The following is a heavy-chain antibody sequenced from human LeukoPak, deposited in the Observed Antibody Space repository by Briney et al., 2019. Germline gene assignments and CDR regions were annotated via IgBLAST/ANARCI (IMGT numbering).Heavy chain of an antibody. CDR2: IHRSGST. V-gene: IGHV4-4*02. CDR1: PDSTTSNF. Sequence: SETLSLTCTVSPDSTTSNFWSWVRQPPGKGLEWIGEIHRSGSTNYNPSLQSRVTISIDRSKNQIALELSSVTAADTAVYYCAREIVGGFNPGAYWGQGTLVTVPS. J-gene: IGHJ4*02. CDR3: AREIVGGFNPGAY. D-gene: IGHD1-14*01.